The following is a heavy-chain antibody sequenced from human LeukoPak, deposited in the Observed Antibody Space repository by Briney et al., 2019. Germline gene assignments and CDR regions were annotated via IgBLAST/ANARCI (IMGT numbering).Heavy chain of an antibody. CDR3: AKDTSHSSGWPYCFDY. Sequence: GGSLRLSCAASGFTFDDYAMHWVRQAPGKGLEWVSGISWNSGSIGYADSVKGRFTISRDNAKNSLYLQMNSLRAEDTALYYCAKDTSHSSGWPYCFDYWGQGTLVTVSS. CDR2: ISWNSGSI. CDR1: GFTFDDYA. D-gene: IGHD6-19*01. V-gene: IGHV3-9*01. J-gene: IGHJ4*02.